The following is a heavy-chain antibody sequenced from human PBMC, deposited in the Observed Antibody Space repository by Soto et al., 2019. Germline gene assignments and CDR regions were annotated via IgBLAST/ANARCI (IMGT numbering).Heavy chain of an antibody. Sequence: PGGSLRLSCAASGFTFSSYEMNWVRQAPGKGLEWVSYISSSGSTIYYADSVKGRFTISRDNAKNSLYLQMNSLRAEDTAVYYCARAFYGDYPYYFDYWGQGTLVTVS. CDR2: ISSSGSTI. D-gene: IGHD4-17*01. CDR1: GFTFSSYE. J-gene: IGHJ4*02. V-gene: IGHV3-48*03. CDR3: ARAFYGDYPYYFDY.